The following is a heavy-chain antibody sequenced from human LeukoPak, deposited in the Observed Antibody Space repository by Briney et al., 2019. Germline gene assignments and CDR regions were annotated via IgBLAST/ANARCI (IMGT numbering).Heavy chain of an antibody. Sequence: GGSLRLSCAASGFTFSSYGMHWVRQAPGKGLEWVAVIWYDGSNKYYADSVKGRFTISRDNSKNTLYLRMNSLRAEDTAVYYCARASEYGDYAYHWGQGTLVTVSS. D-gene: IGHD4-17*01. CDR1: GFTFSSYG. J-gene: IGHJ5*02. CDR2: IWYDGSNK. V-gene: IGHV3-33*01. CDR3: ARASEYGDYAYH.